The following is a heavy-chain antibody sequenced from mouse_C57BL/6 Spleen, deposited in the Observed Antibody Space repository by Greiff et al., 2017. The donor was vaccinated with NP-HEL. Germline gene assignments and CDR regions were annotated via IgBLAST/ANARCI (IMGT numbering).Heavy chain of an antibody. Sequence: VQLQQSGAELVRPGASVKLSCKASGYTFTDYYINWVKQRPGQGLEWIARIYPGSGNTYYNGKFKGKATLTADKSSSTAYMQLSSLTSEDSAVYFCARTSYYGSSPHYFDYWGQGTTLTVSS. CDR1: GYTFTDYY. CDR3: ARTSYYGSSPHYFDY. CDR2: IYPGSGNT. V-gene: IGHV1-76*01. D-gene: IGHD1-1*01. J-gene: IGHJ2*01.